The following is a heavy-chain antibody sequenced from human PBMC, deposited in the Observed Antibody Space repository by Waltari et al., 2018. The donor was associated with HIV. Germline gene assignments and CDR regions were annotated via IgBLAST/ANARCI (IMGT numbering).Heavy chain of an antibody. Sequence: QVHLVQSGAELRKPGASVTVSCKASGYNFTNYGITWVRQAPGQGVEWMGWMGGYNGDTKYAQKVRGRVTMTTDTSTSTAYWEMGSLRFADTAVYYCARDHYYGSSGYYSDYWGQGTLVTVSS. CDR2: MGGYNGDT. CDR1: GYNFTNYG. D-gene: IGHD3-22*01. J-gene: IGHJ4*02. CDR3: ARDHYYGSSGYYSDY. V-gene: IGHV1-18*01.